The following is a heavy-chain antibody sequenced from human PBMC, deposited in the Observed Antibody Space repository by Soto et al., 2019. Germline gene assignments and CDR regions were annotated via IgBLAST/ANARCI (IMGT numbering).Heavy chain of an antibody. Sequence: ETLSLTCTVSGGSISSSNYYWGWVRQPPGKGLEWIGSVSHSGRTYYNPSLRSRVTTSVDTSKNQFSLKLSSVTAADTAVYYCEFTGQDIPMIAAWGQGPLMTV. D-gene: IGHD3-22*01. CDR1: GGSISSSNYY. V-gene: IGHV4-39*01. CDR3: EFTGQDIPMIAA. CDR2: VSHSGRT. J-gene: IGHJ4*02.